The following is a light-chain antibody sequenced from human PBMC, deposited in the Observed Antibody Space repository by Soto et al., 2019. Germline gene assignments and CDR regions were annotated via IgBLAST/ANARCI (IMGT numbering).Light chain of an antibody. CDR2: EVS. Sequence: QSALTHPPSVSGSPGQSVTISCTGTSSDIGSYDRVSWYQQPPGTAPRLMIYEVSNRPSGVPDRFSGSKSGNTASLTISGLQPEDETDYYCTSFTTSKTYIFGTGTKLTVL. V-gene: IGLV2-18*02. CDR1: SSDIGSYDR. J-gene: IGLJ1*01. CDR3: TSFTTSKTYI.